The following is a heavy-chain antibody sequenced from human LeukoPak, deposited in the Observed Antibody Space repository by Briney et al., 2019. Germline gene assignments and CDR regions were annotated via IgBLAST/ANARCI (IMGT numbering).Heavy chain of an antibody. J-gene: IGHJ4*02. CDR3: ARGYCSSTSCYPFDY. CDR1: GGTFSSYA. V-gene: IGHV1-69*13. D-gene: IGHD2-2*01. Sequence: ASVKVSCKASGGTFSSYAISWVRQAPGQGLEWMGGIIPIFGTANYAQKFQGRDTITADESTSTAYMELSSLRSEDTAVYYCARGYCSSTSCYPFDYWGQGTLVTVSS. CDR2: IIPIFGTA.